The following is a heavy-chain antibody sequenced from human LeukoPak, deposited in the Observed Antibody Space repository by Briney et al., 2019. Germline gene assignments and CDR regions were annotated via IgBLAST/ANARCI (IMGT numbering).Heavy chain of an antibody. CDR1: GGSFSGYY. CDR3: ARAGSSPIDY. J-gene: IGHJ4*02. D-gene: IGHD1-26*01. Sequence: SETLSLTCAVYGGSFSGYYWSWIRRPPGKGLEWIGEINHSGSTNYNPSLKSRVTISVDTSKNQFSLKLSSVTAADTAVYYCARAGSSPIDYWGQGTLVTVSS. CDR2: INHSGST. V-gene: IGHV4-34*01.